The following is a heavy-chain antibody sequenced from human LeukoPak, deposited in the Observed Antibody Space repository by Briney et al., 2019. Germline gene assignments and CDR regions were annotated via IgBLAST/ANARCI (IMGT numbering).Heavy chain of an antibody. CDR2: IYYSGST. Sequence: PSGTLSLTCTVSGDSISSSNYYWGWIRQPPGKGLEWIGSIYYSGSTYYNPSLKSRVTISVDTSKNQFSLKMSSVTAADTAVYYCARRGLRWAFDYWGQGTLVTVSS. D-gene: IGHD4-23*01. J-gene: IGHJ4*02. CDR3: ARRGLRWAFDY. V-gene: IGHV4-39*01. CDR1: GDSISSSNYY.